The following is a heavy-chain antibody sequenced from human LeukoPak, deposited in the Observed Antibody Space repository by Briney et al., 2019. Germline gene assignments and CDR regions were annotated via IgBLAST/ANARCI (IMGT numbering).Heavy chain of an antibody. J-gene: IGHJ4*02. V-gene: IGHV1-69*04. CDR2: IIPIFGIA. CDR3: AYYDSSGPPVY. Sequence: LVTVSCKASGGTFIIYAISWVRQAPGQGLEWMGRIIPIFGIANYAQKFQGRVTITADKSTSTAYMELSSLRSEDTAVYYCAYYDSSGPPVYWGQGTLVTVSS. CDR1: GGTFIIYA. D-gene: IGHD3-22*01.